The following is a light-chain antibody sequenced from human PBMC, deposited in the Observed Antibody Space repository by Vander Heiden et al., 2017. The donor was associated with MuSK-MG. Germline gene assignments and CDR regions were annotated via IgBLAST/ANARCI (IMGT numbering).Light chain of an antibody. CDR2: AAP. CDR3: QQRDSSPHT. Sequence: DIQMTQSPSSLSASVGDRVTITCRARQRISTYLNWYQQKPGKAPKLLIYAAPTLQSGVPSSFSGSGSGTDFTLTIISLQPEDFATYYCQQRDSSPHTFGQGTKVEIK. J-gene: IGKJ1*01. CDR1: QRISTY. V-gene: IGKV1-39*01.